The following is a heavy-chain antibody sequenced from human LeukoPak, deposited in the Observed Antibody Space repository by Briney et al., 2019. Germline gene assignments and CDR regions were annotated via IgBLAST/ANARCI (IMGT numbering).Heavy chain of an antibody. J-gene: IGHJ3*02. V-gene: IGHV4-31*11. D-gene: IGHD3-22*01. CDR3: ARDYYDSSGYYPDAFDI. Sequence: PSETLSLTCAVSGGSISSGGYYWSWIRQHPGTGLEWIGYIYYSGSTYYNPSLKSRVTISVDTSKNQFSLKLSSVTAADTAVYYCARDYYDSSGYYPDAFDIWGQGTMVTVSS. CDR2: IYYSGST. CDR1: GGSISSGGYY.